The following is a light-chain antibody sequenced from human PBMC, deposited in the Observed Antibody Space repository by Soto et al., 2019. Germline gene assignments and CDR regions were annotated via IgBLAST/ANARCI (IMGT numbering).Light chain of an antibody. CDR1: QSLVHSDGNTY. Sequence: DVVLTPSPLSLPVTLGQPASSSCRSSQSLVHSDGNTYLSWFPQRPGQSPRRLIYKVSDRDSGVPDRFSGSGSGTDFALKISGVEAEDVGIYWGRQGTQWPRTFGGGTKVEIK. CDR2: KVS. J-gene: IGKJ4*01. V-gene: IGKV2-30*02. CDR3: RQGTQWPRT.